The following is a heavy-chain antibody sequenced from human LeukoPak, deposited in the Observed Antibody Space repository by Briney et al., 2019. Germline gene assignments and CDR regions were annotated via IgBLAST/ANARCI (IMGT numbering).Heavy chain of an antibody. J-gene: IGHJ4*02. V-gene: IGHV4-34*01. CDR3: ARGGDMVRGVIPLDY. Sequence: PSETLSLTCAVYGGSFSGYYWSWIRQPPGKGLEWIGEINHSGSTNYNPPLKSRVTISVDTSKNQFSLKLSSVTAADTAVYYCARGGDMVRGVIPLDYWGQGTLVTVSS. CDR2: INHSGST. D-gene: IGHD3-10*01. CDR1: GGSFSGYY.